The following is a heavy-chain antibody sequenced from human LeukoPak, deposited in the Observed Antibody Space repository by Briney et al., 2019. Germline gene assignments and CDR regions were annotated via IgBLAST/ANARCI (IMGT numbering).Heavy chain of an antibody. CDR3: ARVHGDPYYYYGMDV. CDR1: GGSISSGGYS. Sequence: SQTLSLTCAVSGGSISSGGYSWSWIRQPPGKGLEWIGYIYHSGSTYYNPSLKSRVTISVDRSKNQFSLKLSSVTAADTAVYYCARVHGDPYYYYGMDVWGQGTTVTVSS. V-gene: IGHV4-30-2*01. CDR2: IYHSGST. J-gene: IGHJ6*02. D-gene: IGHD4-17*01.